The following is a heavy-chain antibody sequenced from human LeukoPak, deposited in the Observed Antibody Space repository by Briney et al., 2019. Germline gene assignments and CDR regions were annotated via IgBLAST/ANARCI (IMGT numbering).Heavy chain of an antibody. J-gene: IGHJ4*02. Sequence: GGSLRLSCAASGFTVSSNYMSWVRQAPGKGLEWVSAISGSDDGTYYADSVKGRFTISRDNSRNTLYLQMNTLRAEDTAVYFCAKSPVSSCRGSFCYPFDYWGQGNLVTVSS. D-gene: IGHD2-15*01. CDR3: AKSPVSSCRGSFCYPFDY. CDR1: GFTVSSNY. V-gene: IGHV3-23*01. CDR2: ISGSDDGT.